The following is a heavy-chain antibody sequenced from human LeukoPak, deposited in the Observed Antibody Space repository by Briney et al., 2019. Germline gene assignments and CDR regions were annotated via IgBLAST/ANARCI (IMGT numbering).Heavy chain of an antibody. CDR3: VRHSMVRGALNWFDP. Sequence: GESLKISCKGSGYSFTSYWIGWVRQMPGKGLEWMGIIYPGDSDTRYSPSFQGQVTISADKSISTAYLQWSSLKASDTAMYYCVRHSMVRGALNWFDPWGQGTLVTVSS. CDR2: IYPGDSDT. CDR1: GYSFTSYW. D-gene: IGHD3-10*01. V-gene: IGHV5-51*01. J-gene: IGHJ5*02.